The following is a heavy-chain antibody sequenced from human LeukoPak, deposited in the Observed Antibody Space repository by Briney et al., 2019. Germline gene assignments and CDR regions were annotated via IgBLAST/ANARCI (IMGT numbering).Heavy chain of an antibody. CDR3: AREKTTVVTPDDAFDI. V-gene: IGHV4-34*01. J-gene: IGHJ3*02. D-gene: IGHD4-23*01. CDR2: INHSGST. CDR1: GGSFSGYY. Sequence: PSETLSLTCAVYGGSFSGYYWSWIRQPPGKGLEWIGEINHSGSTNYNPSLKGRVTISVDTSKNQFSLKLSSVTAADTAVYYCAREKTTVVTPDDAFDIWGQGTMVTVSS.